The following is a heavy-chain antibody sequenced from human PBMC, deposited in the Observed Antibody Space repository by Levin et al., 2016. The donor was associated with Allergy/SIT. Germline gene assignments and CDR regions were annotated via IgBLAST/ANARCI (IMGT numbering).Heavy chain of an antibody. CDR1: GFTFSSYG. Sequence: GESLKISCAASGFTFSSYGMHWVRQAPGKGLEWVAVISYDGSNKYYADSVKGRFTISRDNSKNTLYLQMNSLRAEDTAVYYCAKDWDGMATDYWGQGTLVTVSS. V-gene: IGHV3-30*18. CDR3: AKDWDGMATDY. CDR2: ISYDGSNK. J-gene: IGHJ4*02. D-gene: IGHD5-24*01.